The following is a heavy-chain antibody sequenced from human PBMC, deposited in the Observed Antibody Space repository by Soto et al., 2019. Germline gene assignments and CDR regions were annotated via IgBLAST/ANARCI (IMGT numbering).Heavy chain of an antibody. J-gene: IGHJ1*01. V-gene: IGHV2-5*02. CDR3: AHRGYYYDSSGYYSAAEYFQH. CDR1: GFSLSTSGVG. Sequence: QITLKESGPTLVKPTQTLTLTCTFSGFSLSTSGVGVGWIRQPPGKALEWLALIYWDDDKRYSPSLKSRLTITKDTSNNQVVLTMTNMDPVDTATYYCAHRGYYYDSSGYYSAAEYFQHWGQGTLVTVSS. D-gene: IGHD3-22*01. CDR2: IYWDDDK.